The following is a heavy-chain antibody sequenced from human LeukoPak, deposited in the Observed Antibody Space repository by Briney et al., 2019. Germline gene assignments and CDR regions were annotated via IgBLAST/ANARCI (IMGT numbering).Heavy chain of an antibody. CDR1: GGFISSYY. D-gene: IGHD3-9*01. CDR2: IHYSGST. CDR3: ARLRYFDWLIDY. J-gene: IGHJ4*02. V-gene: IGHV4-59*01. Sequence: SETLSLTCTVSGGFISSYYWSWIRQPPGKGLEWIGYIHYSGSTNYNPSLKSRVTISVDTSKNQFSLKLSSVTAADTAVYYCARLRYFDWLIDYWGQGTLVTVSS.